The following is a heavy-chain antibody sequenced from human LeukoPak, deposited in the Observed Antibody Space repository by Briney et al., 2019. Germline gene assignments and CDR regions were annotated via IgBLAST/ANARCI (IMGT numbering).Heavy chain of an antibody. Sequence: SETLSLTCTVSGGSISSYYWSWIRQPPGKGLEWIGYIYYSGSTNYNPSLKSRVTISVDTSKNQFSLKLSSVTAADTAVYYCARRQQLELDYWGQGTLVTVSS. J-gene: IGHJ4*02. CDR3: ARRQQLELDY. CDR2: IYYSGST. V-gene: IGHV4-59*12. D-gene: IGHD6-13*01. CDR1: GGSISSYY.